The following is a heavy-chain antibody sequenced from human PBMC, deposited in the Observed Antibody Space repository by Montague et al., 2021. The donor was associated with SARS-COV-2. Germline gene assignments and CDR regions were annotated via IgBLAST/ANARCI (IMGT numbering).Heavy chain of an antibody. V-gene: IGHV4-34*01. CDR3: VRQGWDSWALGL. CDR1: GGSFSAHW. CDR2: INSIGST. D-gene: IGHD7-27*01. J-gene: IGHJ4*02. Sequence: SETLSLTCAVYGGSFSAHWWTWVRQPPGKGLEWIGEINSIGSTNYNPSLKSRVSISVATSNNQFSLNLNTVTAADTALFYCVRQGWDSWALGLWSQGSLVTVSS.